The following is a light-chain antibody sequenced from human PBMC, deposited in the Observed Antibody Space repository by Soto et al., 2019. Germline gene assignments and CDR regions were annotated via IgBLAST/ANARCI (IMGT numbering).Light chain of an antibody. CDR1: SSNIGAGYD. CDR2: GNS. CDR3: QSYDSSLSFYV. V-gene: IGLV1-40*01. Sequence: QSALTQPASVSGSPGQSITISCTGSSSNIGAGYDVHWYQQLPGTAPKLLIYGNSNRPSGVPDRFSGSKSGTSASLAITGLQAEDEADYYCQSYDSSLSFYVFGTGTKLTVL. J-gene: IGLJ1*01.